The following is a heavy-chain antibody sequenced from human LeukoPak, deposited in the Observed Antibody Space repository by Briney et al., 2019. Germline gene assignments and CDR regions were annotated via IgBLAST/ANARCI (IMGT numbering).Heavy chain of an antibody. CDR1: GGSISSGGYS. J-gene: IGHJ4*02. CDR2: IYHSGST. V-gene: IGHV4-30-2*01. CDR3: ARDSKQWLVRFYFDY. D-gene: IGHD6-19*01. Sequence: SETLSLTCAVSGGSISSGGYSWSWIRQPPGKGLEWIGYIYHSGSTYYNPSLKSRVTISVDRSKNQFSLKLSSVTAADTAVYYCARDSKQWLVRFYFDYWGQGTLVSISS.